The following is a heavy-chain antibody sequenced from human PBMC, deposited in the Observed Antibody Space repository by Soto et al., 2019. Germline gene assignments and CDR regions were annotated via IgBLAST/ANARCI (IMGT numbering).Heavy chain of an antibody. Sequence: QLHLVHSGAVVKKPGASVTVSCSASGYPVTAYYMHWVRQAPGRGLEWMGGINPATGAAKYTQTFQGRVTMTRDTSTSTVFMELSGLTSEDTAVFYCARGGGVGVAGSAAFDMWGQGTLVTVSS. CDR3: ARGGGVGVAGSAAFDM. J-gene: IGHJ3*02. CDR1: GYPVTAYY. V-gene: IGHV1-2*02. CDR2: INPATGAA. D-gene: IGHD3-3*01.